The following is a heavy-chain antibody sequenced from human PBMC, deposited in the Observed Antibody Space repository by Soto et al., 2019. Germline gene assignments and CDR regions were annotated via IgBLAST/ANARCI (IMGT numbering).Heavy chain of an antibody. CDR2: ISYDGSNK. Sequence: QVHLVESGGGVVQPGRSLRLSCAASGFTFSSYGMHWVRQAPGKGLEWVAVISYDGSNKYYADSVKERFTISRVNSKNSLYLPKHRLRAEDTAVYYCAKDGSLEWLFCEYLGHGTLITVSS. CDR1: GFTFSSYG. D-gene: IGHD3-3*01. CDR3: AKDGSLEWLFCEY. J-gene: IGHJ4*01. V-gene: IGHV3-30*18.